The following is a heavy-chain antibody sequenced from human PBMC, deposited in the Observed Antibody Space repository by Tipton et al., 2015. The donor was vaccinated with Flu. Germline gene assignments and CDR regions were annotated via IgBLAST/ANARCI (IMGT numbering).Heavy chain of an antibody. Sequence: LRLSCTVSGGSISSGDYYWSWIRQPPGKGLEWIGYIYYSGSTYYNPSLKSRVTISVDTSKNQFSLKLSSVTAADTAVYYCARGEYYGSGTYGRGGYFDYWGQGTLVTVSS. J-gene: IGHJ4*02. CDR1: GGSISSGDYY. CDR2: IYYSGST. D-gene: IGHD3-10*01. CDR3: ARGEYYGSGTYGRGGYFDY. V-gene: IGHV4-30-4*01.